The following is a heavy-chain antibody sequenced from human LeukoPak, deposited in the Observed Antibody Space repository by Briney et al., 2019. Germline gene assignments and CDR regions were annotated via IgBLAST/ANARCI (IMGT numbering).Heavy chain of an antibody. CDR2: IYYSGST. CDR1: GGSISSYY. V-gene: IGHV4-59*01. CDR3: ARMQQLGYYFDY. D-gene: IGHD6-13*01. Sequence: SETLSITCTVSGGSISSYYWSWIRQSPGKGLEWIGYIYYSGSTNYNPSLKSRVTISVATSKNQFSLKLSSVTAADTAVYYCARMQQLGYYFDYWGQGTLVTVSS. J-gene: IGHJ4*02.